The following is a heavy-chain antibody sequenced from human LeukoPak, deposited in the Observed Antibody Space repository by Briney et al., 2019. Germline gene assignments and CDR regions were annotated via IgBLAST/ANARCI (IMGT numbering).Heavy chain of an antibody. J-gene: IGHJ4*02. CDR1: GYTFTSYY. D-gene: IGHD3-3*01. CDR2: INPSGGST. CDR3: ARDGRGITIFGVVIWPLDY. V-gene: IGHV1-46*01. Sequence: ASVKVSCKASGYTFTSYYMHWVRQAPGQGLEWMGIINPSGGSTSYAQKFQGRVTMTRDTSTSTVYMELSSLRSEDTAVYYCARDGRGITIFGVVIWPLDYWGQGTLVAVSS.